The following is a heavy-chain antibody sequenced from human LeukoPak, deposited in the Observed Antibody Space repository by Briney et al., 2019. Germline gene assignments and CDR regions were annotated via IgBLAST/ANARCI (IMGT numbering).Heavy chain of an antibody. CDR1: GGSIRSYY. CDR2: IYTSGST. D-gene: IGHD6-19*01. Sequence: SETLSLTCTVSGGSIRSYYWSWMRQPAGKGLEWIGRIYTSGSTNYNPSLKSRVSMSVDTSKNQVSLKLSSVTAADTAVHYCARDQSAAGYWYFDLWGRGTLVSVSS. V-gene: IGHV4-4*07. CDR3: ARDQSAAGYWYFDL. J-gene: IGHJ2*01.